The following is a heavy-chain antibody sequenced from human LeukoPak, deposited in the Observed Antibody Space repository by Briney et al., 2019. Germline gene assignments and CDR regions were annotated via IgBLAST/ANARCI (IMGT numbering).Heavy chain of an antibody. CDR1: GYSFTSYW. CDR2: IYPGDSDT. CDR3: ARTRNYYGSGSYYYYYMDV. V-gene: IGHV5-51*01. D-gene: IGHD3-10*01. J-gene: IGHJ6*03. Sequence: ESLKISCKGSGYSFTSYWIGWVRQMPGKGLEWMGIIYPGDSDTRYSPSFQGQVTISADKSISTAYLQWSSLKASDTAMYYCARTRNYYGSGSYYYYYMDVWGKGTTVTISS.